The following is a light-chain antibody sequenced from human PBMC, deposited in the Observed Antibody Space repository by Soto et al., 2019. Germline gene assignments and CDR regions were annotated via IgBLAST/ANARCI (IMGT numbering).Light chain of an antibody. Sequence: EIVLTQSPATLSLSPGERATLSCRASQSVSSYLAWYQQKPGQAPRLLIYDASNRATGIPARFSGSGSGTDFTLTISSLEPEDFALYYCQQHSDWPPLTFGGGTKVEIK. J-gene: IGKJ4*01. CDR2: DAS. CDR1: QSVSSY. CDR3: QQHSDWPPLT. V-gene: IGKV3-11*01.